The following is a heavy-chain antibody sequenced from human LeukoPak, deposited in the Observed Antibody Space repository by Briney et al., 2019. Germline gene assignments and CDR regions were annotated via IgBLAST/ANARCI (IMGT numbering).Heavy chain of an antibody. CDR3: ARGDSGGYSCLDY. J-gene: IGHJ4*02. Sequence: GASVKVSCKASGYTFTSYGISWVRQAPGQGLEWMGWISGYNGNIDYAQKFQGRVTLTTDTSTSTAYMELRSLRSDDTAVYYCARGDSGGYSCLDYWGQGTLVTVSS. V-gene: IGHV1-18*01. CDR2: ISGYNGNI. D-gene: IGHD3-22*01. CDR1: GYTFTSYG.